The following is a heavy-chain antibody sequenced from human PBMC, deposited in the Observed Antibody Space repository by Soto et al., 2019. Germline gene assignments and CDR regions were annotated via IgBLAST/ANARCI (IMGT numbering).Heavy chain of an antibody. J-gene: IGHJ4*02. CDR1: GGSISSGGYS. V-gene: IGHV4-30-2*01. CDR2: IYHSGST. Sequence: PSETLSLTCAVSGGSISSGGYSWSWIRQPLGKGLEWIWYIYHSGSTYYNPSLKSRVTISVDRSKNQFSLKLSSVTAADTAVYYCARGPPFGYWGQGTLVTVSS. CDR3: ARGPPFGY. D-gene: IGHD3-10*01.